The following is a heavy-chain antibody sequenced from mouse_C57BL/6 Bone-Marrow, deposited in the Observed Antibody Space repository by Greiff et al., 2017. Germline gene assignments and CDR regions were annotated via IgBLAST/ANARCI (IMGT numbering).Heavy chain of an antibody. D-gene: IGHD1-1*01. J-gene: IGHJ1*03. Sequence: EVQLQQSGPELVKPGASVKMSCKASGYTFTDYNMHWVKQSHGKSLEWIGSINPNNGGTSYNQKFQGKANLTVIQSSSTASMELCSLTSEESAVYYCCYYGSSRYWYFDVWGTGTTVTVSS. CDR2: INPNNGGT. CDR3: CYYGSSRYWYFDV. CDR1: GYTFTDYN. V-gene: IGHV1-22*01.